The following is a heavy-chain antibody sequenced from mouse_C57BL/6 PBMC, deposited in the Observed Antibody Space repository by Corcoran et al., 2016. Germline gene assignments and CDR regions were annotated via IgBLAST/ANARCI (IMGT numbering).Heavy chain of an antibody. Sequence: QVTLKESGPGILQPSQTLSLTCSFSGFSLSTFGMGVGWIRQPSGKGLEWLAHIWWDDDKYYNPALKSRLTISKDTSKNQVFLKIANVDTADTATYYCARIAVYYGSSYRDYFDYWGQGTTLTVSS. J-gene: IGHJ2*01. CDR1: GFSLSTFGMG. CDR3: ARIAVYYGSSYRDYFDY. CDR2: IWWDDDK. V-gene: IGHV8-8*01. D-gene: IGHD1-1*01.